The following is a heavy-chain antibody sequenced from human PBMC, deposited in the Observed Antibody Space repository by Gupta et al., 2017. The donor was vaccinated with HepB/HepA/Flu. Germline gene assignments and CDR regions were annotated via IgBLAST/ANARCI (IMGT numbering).Heavy chain of an antibody. J-gene: IGHJ3*02. CDR1: GFTFSSYA. Sequence: EVQLLESGGGLVQPGGSLRLSCAASGFTFSSYAMSWVRQAPGKGLEWVPAISGSGGSTYYADSVKGRVTISRDNSKNTLYRQMNSLRAEETAVYDCAYRAGPRGSSGWSHAFDIWGQGTMVTVSS. CDR3: AYRAGPRGSSGWSHAFDI. D-gene: IGHD6-19*01. CDR2: ISGSGGST. V-gene: IGHV3-23*01.